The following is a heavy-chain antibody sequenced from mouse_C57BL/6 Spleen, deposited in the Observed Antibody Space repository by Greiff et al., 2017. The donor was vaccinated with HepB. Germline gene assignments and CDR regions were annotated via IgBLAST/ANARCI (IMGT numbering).Heavy chain of an antibody. CDR1: GFTFSSYA. D-gene: IGHD2-4*01. CDR3: ARVVYDYDALDY. CDR2: ISDGGSYT. J-gene: IGHJ2*01. V-gene: IGHV5-4*01. Sequence: VQLKESGGGLVKPGGSLKLSCAASGFTFSSYAMSWVRQTPEKRLEWVATISDGGSYTYYPDNVKGRFTISRDNAKNNLYLQMSHLKSEDTAMYYCARVVYDYDALDYWGQGTTLTVSS.